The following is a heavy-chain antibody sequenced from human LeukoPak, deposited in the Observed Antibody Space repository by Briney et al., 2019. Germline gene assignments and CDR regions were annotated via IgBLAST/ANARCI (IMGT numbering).Heavy chain of an antibody. V-gene: IGHV1-18*01. J-gene: IGHJ4*02. CDR3: ARARHDSSGSYPYYFDY. CDR1: GYTFTSYG. CDR2: ISAYNGNT. D-gene: IGHD3-22*01. Sequence: ASVKVSCKASGYTFTSYGISWVRQAPGQGLEWMGWISAYNGNTNYAQKLQGRVTMTTDTSTSTAYMELRSLRSDDTAVYYCARARHDSSGSYPYYFDYWGQGTLVTVSS.